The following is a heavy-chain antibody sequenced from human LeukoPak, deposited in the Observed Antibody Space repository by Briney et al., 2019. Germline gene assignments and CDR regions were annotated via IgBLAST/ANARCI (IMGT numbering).Heavy chain of an antibody. V-gene: IGHV3-30-3*01. J-gene: IGHJ6*02. Sequence: SGGSLRLSCAASGFTFSSYAMHWVRQAPGKGLEWVAVISYDGSNKYYADSVKGRFTISRDNSKNTLYLQMNSLRAEDTAVYYCARNLEWELQEDYYGMEVWGQGTTVTVSS. CDR1: GFTFSSYA. CDR3: ARNLEWELQEDYYGMEV. D-gene: IGHD1-26*01. CDR2: ISYDGSNK.